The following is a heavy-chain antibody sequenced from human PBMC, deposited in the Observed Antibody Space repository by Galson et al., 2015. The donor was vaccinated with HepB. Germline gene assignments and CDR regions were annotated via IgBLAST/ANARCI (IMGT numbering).Heavy chain of an antibody. J-gene: IGHJ1*01. CDR3: ARARVSGYHAEYFQH. V-gene: IGHV1-69*02. CDR2: IIPILGIA. CDR1: GGTFSSYT. D-gene: IGHD3-22*01. Sequence: SVKVSCKASGGTFSSYTISWVRQAPGQGLECMGRIIPILGIANYAQKFQGRVTITADKSTSTAYMELSSLRSEDTAVYYCARARVSGYHAEYFQHWGQGTLVTVSS.